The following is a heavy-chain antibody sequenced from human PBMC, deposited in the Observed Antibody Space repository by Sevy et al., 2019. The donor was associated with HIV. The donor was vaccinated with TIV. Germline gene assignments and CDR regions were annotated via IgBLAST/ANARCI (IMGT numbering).Heavy chain of an antibody. CDR3: ARRYYDFWSGLYYFDY. V-gene: IGHV1-8*01. D-gene: IGHD3-3*01. J-gene: IGHJ4*02. CDR1: GYTFTSYD. CDR2: MNPNSGNT. Sequence: ASVKVSCKASGYTFTSYDINWVRQATGQGLEWMGWMNPNSGNTGYAQKFQGRVTMTRNTSIRTAYMELSSLRSEDTAVYYCARRYYDFWSGLYYFDYWGQGTLVTVSS.